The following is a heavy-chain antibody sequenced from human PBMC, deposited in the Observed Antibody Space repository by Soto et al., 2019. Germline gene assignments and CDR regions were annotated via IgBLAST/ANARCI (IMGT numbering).Heavy chain of an antibody. Sequence: QVQLVESGGGVVQPGRSLRLSCAASGFTFSRYGMHGVRQAPGKGLECVAVIWYDGSNKFYADSVKGRFTISRDNSKITLNVQVISLRVEDTAVSYCARSNGYGSSGYLDHWGQGTLVTVSS. V-gene: IGHV3-33*01. CDR3: ARSNGYGSSGYLDH. J-gene: IGHJ4*02. D-gene: IGHD3-22*01. CDR1: GFTFSRYG. CDR2: IWYDGSNK.